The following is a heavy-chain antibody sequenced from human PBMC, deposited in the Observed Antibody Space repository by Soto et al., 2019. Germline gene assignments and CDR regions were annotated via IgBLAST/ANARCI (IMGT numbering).Heavy chain of an antibody. Sequence: EVQLVESGGGLVQPGGSLRLSCAASGFTFSSYDMHWVRQAPGKGLEYISAISSNGGITYYANSVKGRFTISRDNSKNMMYLPMGSLRAEDMAVYYCVRDTSFDYWGQGTLVTVSS. CDR2: ISSNGGIT. CDR3: VRDTSFDY. J-gene: IGHJ4*02. D-gene: IGHD3-16*01. CDR1: GFTFSSYD. V-gene: IGHV3-64*01.